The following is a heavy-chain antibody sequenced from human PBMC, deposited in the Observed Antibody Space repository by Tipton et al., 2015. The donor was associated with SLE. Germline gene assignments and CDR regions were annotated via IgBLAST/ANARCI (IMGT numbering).Heavy chain of an antibody. CDR1: GGSFSGYY. V-gene: IGHV4-34*01. CDR3: ARYIVVVRYFDY. J-gene: IGHJ4*02. Sequence: TLSLTCAVYGGSFSGYYWSWIRQPPGKGLEWIGEVNHSGSINYNPSLKSRVTIFVDTSKNQFSLKPSSVTAADTAVYYCARYIVVVRYFDYWGQGTLVTVSS. CDR2: VNHSGSI. D-gene: IGHD2-21*01.